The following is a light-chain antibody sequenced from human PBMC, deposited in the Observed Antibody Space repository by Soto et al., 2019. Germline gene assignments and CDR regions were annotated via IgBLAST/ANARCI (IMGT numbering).Light chain of an antibody. J-gene: IGLJ1*01. V-gene: IGLV2-18*02. Sequence: SALTQPPSVSVSPGQSVTISCTGTSSDVGSSNGVSWYQQPPGTAPKLMIYDVSNRPSGVPDRFSGSKSGNTASLTISGLQAEDEADYYCSSYTSSSTYVFGTGTKVTVL. CDR2: DVS. CDR1: SSDVGSSNG. CDR3: SSYTSSSTYV.